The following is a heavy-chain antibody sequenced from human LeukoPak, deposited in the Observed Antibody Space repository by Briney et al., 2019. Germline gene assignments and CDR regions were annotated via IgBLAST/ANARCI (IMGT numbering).Heavy chain of an antibody. J-gene: IGHJ4*02. V-gene: IGHV3-64D*09. Sequence: GGSLRLSCSASGFSFSGNAMPWVRQAPGKGLEYVSAISSNGAGTYYVDSVKGRFTISRDNSKNTLYLQMSSLRLEDTALYYCVKGGSEGGDYWGQGTLVTVSS. CDR1: GFSFSGNA. CDR2: ISSNGAGT. D-gene: IGHD1-26*01. CDR3: VKGGSEGGDY.